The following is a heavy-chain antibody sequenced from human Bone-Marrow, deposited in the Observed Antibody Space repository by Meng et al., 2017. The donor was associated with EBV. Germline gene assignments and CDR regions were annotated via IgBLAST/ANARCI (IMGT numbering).Heavy chain of an antibody. V-gene: IGHV4-30-4*01. J-gene: IGHJ5*02. CDR3: ARGSMLRGVITWFGP. CDR1: GGSISSGGYF. CDR2: IYYSGST. Sequence: QVRLQESGPGLVKPSQTLSLTCAVSGGSISSGGYFWSWIRQPPGKGLEWIGYIYYSGSTYYNPSLKSRVTISVDTSKNQFSLKLSSVTATDTAVYYCARGSMLRGVITWFGPWGQGTLVTVSS. D-gene: IGHD3-10*01.